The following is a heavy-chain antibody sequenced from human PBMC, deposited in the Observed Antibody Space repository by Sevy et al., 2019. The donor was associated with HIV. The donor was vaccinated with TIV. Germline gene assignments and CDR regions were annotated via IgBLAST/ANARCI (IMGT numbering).Heavy chain of an antibody. CDR2: IIPIFGTA. Sequence: ASVKVSCKASGGTFSSYAISWVRQAPGQGLEWMGGIIPIFGTANYAQKFQGRVTITADESTVTAYMELSSLRSEDTAVYYCARVYDSSGYLNWFDPWGQGTLVTVSS. D-gene: IGHD3-22*01. CDR3: ARVYDSSGYLNWFDP. CDR1: GGTFSSYA. V-gene: IGHV1-69*13. J-gene: IGHJ5*02.